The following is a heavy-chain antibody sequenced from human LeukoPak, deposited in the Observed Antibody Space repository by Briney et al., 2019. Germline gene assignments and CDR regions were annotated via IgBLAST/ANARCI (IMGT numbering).Heavy chain of an antibody. CDR3: ARGDGSGYDSGLVGGY. J-gene: IGHJ4*02. Sequence: PGGSLRLSCAASGFTFSSYSMNWVRQAPGKGLEWVSYISSSSSTIYYADSVKGRFTISRDNAKNSLYLQMNSLRAEDTAVYYCARGDGSGYDSGLVGGYCGQGTLVTVSS. CDR1: GFTFSSYS. D-gene: IGHD5-12*01. V-gene: IGHV3-48*01. CDR2: ISSSSSTI.